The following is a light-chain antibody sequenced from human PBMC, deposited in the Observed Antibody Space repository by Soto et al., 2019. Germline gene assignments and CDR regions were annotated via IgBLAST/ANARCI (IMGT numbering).Light chain of an antibody. CDR1: QDILSW. CDR3: QQANSSPIT. J-gene: IGKJ3*01. CDR2: ASS. V-gene: IGKV1-12*01. Sequence: DIQMTQSPSSVSASVGDRVTITCRASQDILSWLAWYQQKPGEAPRLLIYASSNLQSGVPSRFSGSGSGTDFNLTISSLQPEDCATYYCQQANSSPITLGPGTRLDIK.